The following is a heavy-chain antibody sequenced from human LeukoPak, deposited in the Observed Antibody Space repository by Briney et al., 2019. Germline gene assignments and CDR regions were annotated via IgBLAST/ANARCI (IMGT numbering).Heavy chain of an antibody. J-gene: IGHJ6*02. CDR1: GGSFSGYY. D-gene: IGHD3-22*01. CDR2: INHSGST. V-gene: IGHV4-34*01. CDR3: ARAPYYYDSSGYYTYYYYYYGMDV. Sequence: PSETLSLTCAVYGGSFSGYYWSWIRQPPGKGLEWNGEINHSGSTNYNPSLKSRVTISVDTSKNQFSLKLSSVTAADTAVYYCARAPYYYDSSGYYTYYYYYYGMDVWGQGTTVTVSS.